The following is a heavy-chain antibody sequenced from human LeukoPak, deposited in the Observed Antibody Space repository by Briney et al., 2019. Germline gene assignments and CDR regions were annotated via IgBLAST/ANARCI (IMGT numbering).Heavy chain of an antibody. J-gene: IGHJ4*02. CDR2: IYYSGST. V-gene: IGHV4-59*01. D-gene: IGHD6-13*01. Sequence: SETLSLTCTVSGGSISSYYWSWIRQPPGKGLEWIGYIYYSGSTNYNPSLKSRVTISVDTSENQFSLKLSSVTAADTAVYYCARGSSGWYQSDYWGQGTLVTVSS. CDR1: GGSISSYY. CDR3: ARGSSGWYQSDY.